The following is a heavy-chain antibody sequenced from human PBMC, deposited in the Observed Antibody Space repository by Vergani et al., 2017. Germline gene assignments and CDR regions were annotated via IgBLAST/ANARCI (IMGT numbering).Heavy chain of an antibody. Sequence: QVQLQESGPGLVKPSETLSLTCTVSGGSISSYYWSWIRLPPGKGLEWIGYIYYSGSTNYNPSLKSQVTISVDTSKNQFSLKLSSVTAADTAVYYCARQGSYFDGADYWGQGTLVTVSS. V-gene: IGHV4-59*08. CDR1: GGSISSYY. J-gene: IGHJ4*02. D-gene: IGHD1-26*01. CDR2: IYYSGST. CDR3: ARQGSYFDGADY.